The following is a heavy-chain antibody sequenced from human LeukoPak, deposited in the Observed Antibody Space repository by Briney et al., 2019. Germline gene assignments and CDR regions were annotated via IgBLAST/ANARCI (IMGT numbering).Heavy chain of an antibody. J-gene: IGHJ4*02. CDR2: IRSAVEMT. D-gene: IGHD3-3*01. V-gene: IGHV3-23*01. CDR3: ARDFWWLPDY. CDR1: GFTMSHYG. Sequence: GGSLRLSCAASGFTMSHYGVSWVRQAPGKGLEWISGIRSAVEMTHYADSVKGRFTISRDNSKNTLYLQLNSLTTEDTALYYCARDFWWLPDYWGQGTLVTVSS.